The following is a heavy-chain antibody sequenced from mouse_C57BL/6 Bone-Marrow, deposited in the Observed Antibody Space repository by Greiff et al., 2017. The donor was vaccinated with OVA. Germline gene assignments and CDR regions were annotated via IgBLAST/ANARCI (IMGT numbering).Heavy chain of an antibody. Sequence: VQLQQPGAELVMPGASVKLSCKASGYTFTSYWMHWVKQRPGQGLEWIGEIDPSYSYTNYNQKFKGNSTLTVDKSSSTAYMQLSSLTSEDSAVYYCARGYYGSLYWYFDVWGTGTTVTVSS. CDR2: IDPSYSYT. D-gene: IGHD1-1*01. CDR1: GYTFTSYW. J-gene: IGHJ1*03. CDR3: ARGYYGSLYWYFDV. V-gene: IGHV1-69*01.